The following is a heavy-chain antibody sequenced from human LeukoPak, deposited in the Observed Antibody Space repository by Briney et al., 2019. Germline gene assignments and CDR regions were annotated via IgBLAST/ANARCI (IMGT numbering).Heavy chain of an antibody. V-gene: IGHV3-9*01. D-gene: IGHD3-9*01. CDR2: ISWNSGSI. J-gene: IGHJ4*02. Sequence: GGSLRLSCAASGFTFDDYAMHWVRQAPGKGLEWVSGISWNSGSIGYADSVKGRFTISRDNAENSLYLQTNSLRAEDTALYYCAKGSDDILTGYPMDYWGQGTLVTVSS. CDR1: GFTFDDYA. CDR3: AKGSDDILTGYPMDY.